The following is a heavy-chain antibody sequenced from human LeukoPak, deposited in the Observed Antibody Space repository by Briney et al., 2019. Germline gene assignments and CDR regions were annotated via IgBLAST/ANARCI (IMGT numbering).Heavy chain of an antibody. CDR2: IISDGSSI. J-gene: IGHJ4*02. Sequence: GGSLRLSCAASGFTFSSHWMHWVRQAPGKGLVWVSRIISDGSSISYADSVKGRFTISRDNAKNTLYLQMNSLKTEDTAVYYCTRRSSAAGRQYFDYWGQGTLVTVSS. D-gene: IGHD6-13*01. V-gene: IGHV3-74*01. CDR3: TRRSSAAGRQYFDY. CDR1: GFTFSSHW.